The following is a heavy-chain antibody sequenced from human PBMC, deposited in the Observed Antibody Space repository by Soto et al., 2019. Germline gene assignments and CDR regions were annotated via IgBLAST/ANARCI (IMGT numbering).Heavy chain of an antibody. CDR2: ISYDGSNK. Sequence: GGSLRLSCAASGFTFSSYAMHWVRQAPGKGLEWVAVISYDGSNKYYADSVKGRFTISRDNSKNTLYLQMNSLRAEDTAVYYCARAPSVSDAFDIWGQGTMVTVSS. CDR3: ARAPSVSDAFDI. J-gene: IGHJ3*02. D-gene: IGHD3-10*01. CDR1: GFTFSSYA. V-gene: IGHV3-30-3*01.